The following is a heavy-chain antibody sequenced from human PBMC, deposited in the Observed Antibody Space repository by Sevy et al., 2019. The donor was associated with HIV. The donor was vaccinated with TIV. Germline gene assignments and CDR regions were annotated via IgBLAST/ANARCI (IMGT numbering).Heavy chain of an antibody. CDR2: IYYSWST. V-gene: IGHV4-31*03. D-gene: IGHD3-16*02. CDR3: VRADYVWGSYRLDY. J-gene: IGHJ4*02. CDR1: GGSISSGGYY. Sequence: SETLSLTCTVSGGSISSGGYYWSWIRQHPGKGLEWIGYIYYSWSTYYNPSLKSRVTISVDTSKNQFSLKLSSVTAADTAVYYCVRADYVWGSYRLDYWGQGTPVTVSS.